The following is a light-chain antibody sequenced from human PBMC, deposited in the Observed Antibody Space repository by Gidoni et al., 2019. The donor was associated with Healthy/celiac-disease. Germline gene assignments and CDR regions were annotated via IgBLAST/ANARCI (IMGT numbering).Light chain of an antibody. CDR1: QSISSW. CDR2: KAS. J-gene: IGKJ2*01. V-gene: IGKV1-5*03. CDR3: QQYNSYPYT. Sequence: DIQMTQSPSPLSASVGDRVTIPCRASQSISSWLAWYQQKPGKAPKLLIYKASSLESGVPSRFSGSGSGPEFTLTISSLQPDDFATYYCQQYNSYPYTFGQGTKLEIK.